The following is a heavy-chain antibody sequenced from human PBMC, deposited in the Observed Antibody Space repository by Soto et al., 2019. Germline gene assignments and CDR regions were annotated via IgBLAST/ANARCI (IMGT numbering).Heavy chain of an antibody. CDR3: ANALVVVITTTPYYYYGMDV. CDR2: IIPIFGTA. CDR1: GGTFSSYA. J-gene: IGHJ6*02. D-gene: IGHD3-22*01. Sequence: ASVKVSCKASGGTFSSYAISWVRQAPGQGLEWMGGIIPIFGTANYAQKFQGRVTITADESTSTAYMELSSLRSEDTAVYYCANALVVVITTTPYYYYGMDVWGQGTTVTVSS. V-gene: IGHV1-69*13.